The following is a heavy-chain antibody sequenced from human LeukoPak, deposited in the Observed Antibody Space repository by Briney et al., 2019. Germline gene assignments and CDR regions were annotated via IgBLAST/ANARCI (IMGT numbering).Heavy chain of an antibody. CDR1: GGSFSGYY. Sequence: SETLSLTCAVYGGSFSGYYWSWICQPPGKGLEWIGEINHSGSTNYNPSLKSRDTISVDTSRNQFSLKLSSVTAADTAVYYCARVTGTTLDFDYWGQGTLVTVSS. CDR2: INHSGST. V-gene: IGHV4-34*01. D-gene: IGHD1-20*01. CDR3: ARVTGTTLDFDY. J-gene: IGHJ4*02.